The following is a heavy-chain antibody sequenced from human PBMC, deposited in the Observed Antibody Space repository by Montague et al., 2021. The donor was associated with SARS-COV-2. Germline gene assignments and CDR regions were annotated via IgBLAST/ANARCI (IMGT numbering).Heavy chain of an antibody. Sequence: SETLSLTCTVSGDSISTSQYYWGWIRQPPGKGLEWIGTIYYSGSTYYNPSLKSRVTISEDTSKNQFSLRLSSVTAADTAVYYCASLTIVARTGYYYGMDVWGQGTTVTVSS. J-gene: IGHJ6*02. CDR1: GDSISTSQYY. V-gene: IGHV4-39*01. CDR2: IYYSGST. CDR3: ASLTIVARTGYYYGMDV. D-gene: IGHD5-12*01.